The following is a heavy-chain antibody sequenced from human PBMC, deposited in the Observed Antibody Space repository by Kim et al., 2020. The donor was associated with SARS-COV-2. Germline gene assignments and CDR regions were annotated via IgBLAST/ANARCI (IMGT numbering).Heavy chain of an antibody. J-gene: IGHJ4*02. D-gene: IGHD6-19*01. V-gene: IGHV3-30*18. Sequence: GGSLRLSCAASGFTFSIFGMHWVRQAPGKGLEWVAVTSYDESHKYYADSVKGRFTISRDNSQNTLYLQMNSLTAEDTAIYYCAKPPPGSGLSFDSWGQGTLVTVSS. CDR1: GFTFSIFG. CDR3: AKPPPGSGLSFDS. CDR2: TSYDESHK.